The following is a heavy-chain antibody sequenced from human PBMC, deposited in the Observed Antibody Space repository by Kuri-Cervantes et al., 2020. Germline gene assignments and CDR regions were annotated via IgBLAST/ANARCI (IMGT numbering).Heavy chain of an antibody. V-gene: IGHV6-1*01. Sequence: SCAISGDSVSSNSAAWNWIRQSPSRGLEWLGRTYYRSKWYNDYAVSVKSRITINPDTSKNQFSLQLNSVTPEDTAVYYCARFYSSGWLNVHDAFDIWGQGTMVTVSS. D-gene: IGHD6-19*01. CDR2: TYYRSKWYN. CDR3: ARFYSSGWLNVHDAFDI. J-gene: IGHJ3*02. CDR1: GDSVSSNSAA.